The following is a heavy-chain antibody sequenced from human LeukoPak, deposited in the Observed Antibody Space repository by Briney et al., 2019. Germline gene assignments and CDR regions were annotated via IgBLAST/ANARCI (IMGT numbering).Heavy chain of an antibody. CDR2: IYYSGST. Sequence: SETLSLTCTVSGGSISSYYWSWIRQPPGKGLEWIGYIYYSGSTNYNPSLKSRVTISVDTSKNQFSLKLSSVTAADTAVYYCASWGNYYGSGHRNAFDIWGQGTMVTVSS. CDR1: GGSISSYY. J-gene: IGHJ3*02. V-gene: IGHV4-59*01. D-gene: IGHD3-10*01. CDR3: ASWGNYYGSGHRNAFDI.